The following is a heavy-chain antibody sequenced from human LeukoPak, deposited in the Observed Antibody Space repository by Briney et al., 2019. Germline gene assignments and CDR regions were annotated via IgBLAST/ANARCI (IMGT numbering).Heavy chain of an antibody. J-gene: IGHJ5*02. V-gene: IGHV3-11*01. D-gene: IGHD4-17*01. CDR3: AREVVADYGDHNWFDP. CDR1: GFTFSDYY. Sequence: GGSLRLSCAASGFTFSDYYMSWIRQAPGKGLEWVSYISSSGSTIYYADSVKGRFTISRDNAKNSLYLQMNSLRAEDTAVYYCAREVVADYGDHNWFDPWGQGTLVTVSS. CDR2: ISSSGSTI.